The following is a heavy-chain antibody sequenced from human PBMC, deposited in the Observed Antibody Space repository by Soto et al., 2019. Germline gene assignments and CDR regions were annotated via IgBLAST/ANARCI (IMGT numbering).Heavy chain of an antibody. CDR1: GFSLSTSGVG. J-gene: IGHJ1*01. V-gene: IGHV2-5*02. D-gene: IGHD3-22*01. Sequence: QITLKESGPTLVKPSQTLTLTCTFSGFSLSTSGVGVGWIRQPPGKALEWLALIYWDDDKRYSPSLKSRLTITKDTSKNQVVLTLTNVDPVDTATYYCAPRRVTMIVGAGHFHHWGQGTLVTVSS. CDR2: IYWDDDK. CDR3: APRRVTMIVGAGHFHH.